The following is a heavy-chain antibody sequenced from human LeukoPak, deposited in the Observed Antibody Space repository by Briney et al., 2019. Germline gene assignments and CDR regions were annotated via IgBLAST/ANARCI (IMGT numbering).Heavy chain of an antibody. CDR3: ARSYSYDSSGYYGAK. Sequence: ASVKVSCKASGYTFTGQYIHWVRQAPGQGPEWMGWINPNSGGTNYAQKFQGTVTMTRDTSISTAYMEVSSLRSDDTAVYYCARSYSYDSSGYYGAKWGQGTLVTVSS. V-gene: IGHV1-2*02. CDR2: INPNSGGT. D-gene: IGHD3-22*01. CDR1: GYTFTGQY. J-gene: IGHJ4*02.